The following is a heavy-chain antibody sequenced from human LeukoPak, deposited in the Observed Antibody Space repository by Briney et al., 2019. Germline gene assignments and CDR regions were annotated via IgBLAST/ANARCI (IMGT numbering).Heavy chain of an antibody. CDR3: AKERQSSSWLYYGMDV. Sequence: GGSLRLSCAASGFTLSSYGIHWVRQAPGMGLEWVTVISFDGSNKYYAESVKGRFTISRDNSKNTLYLQMNSLRAEDTGVYYCAKERQSSSWLYYGMDVWGQGTTVTVSS. J-gene: IGHJ6*02. V-gene: IGHV3-30*18. D-gene: IGHD6-13*01. CDR2: ISFDGSNK. CDR1: GFTLSSYG.